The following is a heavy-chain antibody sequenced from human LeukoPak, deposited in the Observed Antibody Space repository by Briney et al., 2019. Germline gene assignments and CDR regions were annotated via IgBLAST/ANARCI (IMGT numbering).Heavy chain of an antibody. D-gene: IGHD3-3*01. J-gene: IGHJ4*02. CDR2: IYPGDSDP. CDR1: GYSFTTYW. V-gene: IGHV5-51*01. CDR3: ARLSDFALDY. Sequence: GESLKISCKVSGYSFTTYWIAWVRQMPEKGLEWMGIIYPGDSDPRYSPSFQGQVTIPADKSINTAYLQWSSLKASDTAIYYCARLSDFALDYWGQGTLVTVSS.